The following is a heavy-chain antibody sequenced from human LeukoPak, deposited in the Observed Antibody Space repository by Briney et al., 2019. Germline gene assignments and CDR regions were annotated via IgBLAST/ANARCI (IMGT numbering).Heavy chain of an antibody. Sequence: PSQTLSLTSTVSTPSSNSVYKYWNWIRQNPVKVLEWIGSIHPSGMLYNNPSLESRVTMSRDTSKNQFSLNLNSVTAADTAVYFCSRGLDSRKLGYWGQGILVTVSS. D-gene: IGHD3-22*01. CDR3: SRGLDSRKLGY. J-gene: IGHJ4*02. CDR2: IHPSGML. V-gene: IGHV4-31*03. CDR1: TPSSNSVYKY.